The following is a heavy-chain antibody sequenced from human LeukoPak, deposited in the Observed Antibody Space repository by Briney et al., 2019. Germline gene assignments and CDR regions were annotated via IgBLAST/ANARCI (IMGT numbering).Heavy chain of an antibody. CDR1: GHIFTTYW. J-gene: IGHJ3*02. V-gene: IGHV5-51*01. D-gene: IGHD6-13*01. Sequence: PGESLKISCQGYGHIFTTYWIAWVRQMPGKGLEWMGIVYPGGSNTRYSPSFQGQVTISADKSITTAYLQWSSLKASDTAMYFCARRSAANAFDIWGQGTMVTVSS. CDR3: ARRSAANAFDI. CDR2: VYPGGSNT.